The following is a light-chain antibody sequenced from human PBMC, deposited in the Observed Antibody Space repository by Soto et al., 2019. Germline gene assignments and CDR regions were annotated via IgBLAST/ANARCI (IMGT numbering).Light chain of an antibody. V-gene: IGKV3-20*01. CDR3: QHFCYYSRALGGVTT. CDR1: QTVRNNY. Sequence: KKKTLACRAGQTVRNNYLARYQQKPGQAPGLRIYAASTRATGIPEGYSCCGSGTPFPLTISRLDPEDFAVYYCQHFCYYSRALGGVTTF. CDR2: AAS. J-gene: IGKJ3*01.